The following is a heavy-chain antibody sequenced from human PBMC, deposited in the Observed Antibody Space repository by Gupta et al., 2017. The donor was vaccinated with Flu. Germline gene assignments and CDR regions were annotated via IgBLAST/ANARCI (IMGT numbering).Heavy chain of an antibody. CDR1: GFTVSSNY. J-gene: IGHJ4*02. Sequence: EVQLVESGGGLVQPGGSLRLSCAASGFTVSSNYMSWVRQAPGKGLEWVSVIYSGGSTYYADSVKGRFTISRDNSKNTLYLQMNSLRAEDTAVYYCASSKRSSWYLFDYWGQGTLVTVSS. D-gene: IGHD6-13*01. CDR2: IYSGGST. CDR3: ASSKRSSWYLFDY. V-gene: IGHV3-66*02.